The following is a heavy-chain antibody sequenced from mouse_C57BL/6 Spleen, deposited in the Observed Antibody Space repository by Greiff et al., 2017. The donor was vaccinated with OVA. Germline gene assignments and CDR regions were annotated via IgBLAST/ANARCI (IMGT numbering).Heavy chain of an antibody. CDR1: GFNIKDYY. Sequence: VQLQQSGAELVRPGASVKLSCTASGFNIKDYYMHWVKQRPEQGLEWIGRIDPEDGDTEYAPKFQGKATMTADTSSNTAYLQLSSLTSEDTAVYYCTRNYYGSSSLYFDVWGTGTTVTVSS. V-gene: IGHV14-1*01. D-gene: IGHD1-1*01. CDR2: IDPEDGDT. J-gene: IGHJ1*03. CDR3: TRNYYGSSSLYFDV.